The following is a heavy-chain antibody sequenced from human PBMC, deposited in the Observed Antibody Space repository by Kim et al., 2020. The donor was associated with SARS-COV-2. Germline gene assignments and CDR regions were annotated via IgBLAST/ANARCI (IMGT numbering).Heavy chain of an antibody. Sequence: DGTSTYYPDSVKGRFAISRANSKNTLYLQMNSLRTEDTAVYYCFRGGVDYWGQGNLVTVSS. J-gene: IGHJ4*02. D-gene: IGHD3-10*01. V-gene: IGHV3-74*01. CDR2: DGTST. CDR3: FRGGVDY.